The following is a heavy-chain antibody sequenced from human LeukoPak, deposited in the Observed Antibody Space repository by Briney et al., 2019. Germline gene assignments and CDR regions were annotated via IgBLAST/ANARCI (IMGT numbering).Heavy chain of an antibody. V-gene: IGHV3-74*03. D-gene: IGHD7-27*01. CDR3: TRDSWGSLEY. Sequence: QPGGSLRLSCAASGFSFSNYWMRWVRQAPGKGLVWVSRINSDGRTSTYADSVKGRFTISRDNAKNTLYLQMNNLRVEDTAVYYCTRDSWGSLEYWGQGNLVTVSS. CDR2: INSDGRTS. J-gene: IGHJ4*02. CDR1: GFSFSNYW.